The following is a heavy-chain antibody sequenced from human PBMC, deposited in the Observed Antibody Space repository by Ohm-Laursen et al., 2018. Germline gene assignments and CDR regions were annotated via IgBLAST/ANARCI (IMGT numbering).Heavy chain of an antibody. J-gene: IGHJ4*02. CDR1: GFSVSDNY. V-gene: IGHV3-53*01. D-gene: IGHD1-1*01. Sequence: GSLRLSCAASGFSVSDNYMSWVRQAPGKGLEWVSTIYSGGNTYYADSVKGRFTISRDNSKNTLFLQMNSLRAEDTAVYYCARDRTGISHFGYWGQGTLVTVSS. CDR3: ARDRTGISHFGY. CDR2: IYSGGNT.